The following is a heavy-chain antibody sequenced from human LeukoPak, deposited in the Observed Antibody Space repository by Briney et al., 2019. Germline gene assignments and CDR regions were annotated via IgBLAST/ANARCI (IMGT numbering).Heavy chain of an antibody. J-gene: IGHJ4*02. CDR3: ARLPRYYGDYPAFDY. CDR2: IKQDGSEK. D-gene: IGHD4-17*01. V-gene: IGHV3-7*03. Sequence: PGGSLRLSCTASAFTFGDYAMSWVRQPPGKGLEWVANIKQDGSEKYYVDSVKGRFTISRDNAKNSLYLQMNSLRAEDTAVYYCARLPRYYGDYPAFDYWGQGTLVTVSS. CDR1: AFTFGDYA.